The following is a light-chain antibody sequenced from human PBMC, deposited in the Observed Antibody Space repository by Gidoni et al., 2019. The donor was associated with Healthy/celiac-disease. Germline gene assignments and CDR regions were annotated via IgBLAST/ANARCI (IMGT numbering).Light chain of an antibody. CDR1: QSVSSSY. J-gene: IGKJ3*01. V-gene: IGKV3-20*01. CDR2: GAS. CDR3: QQYGSSPLFT. Sequence: ESELTQSPGTLSLSPGARATLSCRASQSVSSSYLAWYQQKPGQAPRLLIYGASSRATGIPYRFSRCGSGTDFTLTLSRLEPEDFAVYYCQQYGSSPLFTFGPGTKVDIK.